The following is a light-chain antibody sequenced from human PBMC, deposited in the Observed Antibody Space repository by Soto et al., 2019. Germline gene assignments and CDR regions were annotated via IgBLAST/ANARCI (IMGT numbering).Light chain of an antibody. V-gene: IGLV2-14*03. Sequence: QSVLTQPASESGSPGQSITISCTGSTSDIGGYNYVSWYQQHPGKAPKLLIYDVSYRPSGISDRFSGSKSGNTASLTISGLQPEDEADYYCSSYGASSTLFGGGTKLTVL. CDR3: SSYGASSTL. CDR1: TSDIGGYNY. CDR2: DVS. J-gene: IGLJ2*01.